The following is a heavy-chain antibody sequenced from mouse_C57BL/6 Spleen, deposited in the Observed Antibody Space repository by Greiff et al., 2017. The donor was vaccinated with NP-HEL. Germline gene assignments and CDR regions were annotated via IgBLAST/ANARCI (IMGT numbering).Heavy chain of an antibody. D-gene: IGHD2-1*01. CDR2: IDPSDSYT. CDR1: GYTFTSYW. CDR3: ARSTGAWFAY. Sequence: QVQLQQPGAELVMPGASVKLSCKASGYTFTSYWMHWVKQRPGQGLEWIGEIDPSDSYTNYNQKFKGKSTLTVDKSSSTAYMQPSSLTSEDSAVYYCARSTGAWFAYWGQGTLVTVSA. J-gene: IGHJ3*01. V-gene: IGHV1-69*01.